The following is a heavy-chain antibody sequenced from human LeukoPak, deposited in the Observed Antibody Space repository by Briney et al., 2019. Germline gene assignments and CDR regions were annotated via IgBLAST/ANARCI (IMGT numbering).Heavy chain of an antibody. V-gene: IGHV3-23*03. CDR2: IYSGGST. J-gene: IGHJ5*02. D-gene: IGHD2-2*01. Sequence: GGSLRLSCAASGFTFSSYAMSWVRQAPGKGLEWVSVIYSGGSTYYVDSVKGRFTISRDNSKNTLYLQMNSLRAEDTAIYYCAKGGADSSYQPAASWGLGTLVIVSS. CDR3: AKGGADSSYQPAAS. CDR1: GFTFSSYA.